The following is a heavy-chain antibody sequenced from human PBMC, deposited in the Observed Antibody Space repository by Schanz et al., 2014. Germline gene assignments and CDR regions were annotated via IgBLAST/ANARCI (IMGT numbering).Heavy chain of an antibody. CDR1: GFNFSDYA. V-gene: IGHV3-23*01. CDR2: ISGGGGTT. Sequence: EVHLLESGGGLVQPGGSLRLSCAASGFNFSDYAMCWVRQAPGKGLEWVSAISGGGGTTYYTDSVKGRLTISRGNSKSTLYLQMNNRRAEDAAVYYCAKDGPEGSGSYSADGGRDAWGQGTTVTVSS. CDR3: AKDGPEGSGSYSADGGRDA. J-gene: IGHJ6*02. D-gene: IGHD3-10*01.